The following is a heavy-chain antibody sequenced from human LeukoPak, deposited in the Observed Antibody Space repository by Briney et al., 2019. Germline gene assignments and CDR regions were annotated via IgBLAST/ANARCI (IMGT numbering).Heavy chain of an antibody. CDR2: ISGSSGST. D-gene: IGHD5-18*01. CDR3: ANSPLDGYVPVWFDP. J-gene: IGHJ5*02. CDR1: GFTFSSYA. V-gene: IGHV3-23*01. Sequence: GGSLRLSCAASGFTFSSYAMSWVRQAPGKGLEWVSAISGSSGSTYYADSVKGRFTISRDNSKNTLYLQMNSLRAEDTAVYYCANSPLDGYVPVWFDPWGQGTLVTVSS.